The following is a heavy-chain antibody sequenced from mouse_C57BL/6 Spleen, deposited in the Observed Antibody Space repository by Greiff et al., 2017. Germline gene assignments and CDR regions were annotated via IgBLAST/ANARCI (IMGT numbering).Heavy chain of an antibody. J-gene: IGHJ3*01. CDR2: IRSKSNNYAT. V-gene: IGHV10-1*01. CDR3: VRGGAYYDYDGFAY. CDR1: GFSFNTYA. D-gene: IGHD2-4*01. Sequence: DVKLQESGGGLVQPKGSLKLSCAASGFSFNTYAMNWVRQAPGKGLEWVARIRSKSNNYATYYADSVKDRFTISRDDSESMLYLQMNNLKTEDTAMYYCVRGGAYYDYDGFAYWGQGTLVTVSA.